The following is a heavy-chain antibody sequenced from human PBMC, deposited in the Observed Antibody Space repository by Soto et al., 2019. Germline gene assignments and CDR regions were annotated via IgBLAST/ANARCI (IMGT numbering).Heavy chain of an antibody. CDR1: GGSISSSNW. J-gene: IGHJ4*02. CDR3: ARVPSSSENYYFDY. CDR2: IYHSGST. Sequence: QVQLQESGPGLVKPSGTLSLTCAVSGGSISSSNWWSWVRQPPGKGLEWIGEIYHSGSTNYNPSLNSRVTISVDKSKNQFSLKLSSVTAADTAVYYCARVPSSSENYYFDYWGQGTLVTVSS. V-gene: IGHV4-4*02. D-gene: IGHD6-6*01.